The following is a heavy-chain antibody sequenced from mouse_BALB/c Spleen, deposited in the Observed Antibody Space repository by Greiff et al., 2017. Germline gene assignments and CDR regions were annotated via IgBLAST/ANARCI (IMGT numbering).Heavy chain of an antibody. CDR3: ARSTYLDY. CDR1: GSTFTSYT. D-gene: IGHD2-1*01. V-gene: IGHV1-4*02. Sequence: QVQLQQSAAELVRPGASVKMSCTASGSTFTSYTMHWVNQRPGQGREWIGYINPSSGYTEYNQKFKGKATLTTDKSSSTAYMQLSSLTSEDSAVYYWARSTYLDYWGQGTTLTVSS. J-gene: IGHJ2*01. CDR2: INPSSGYT.